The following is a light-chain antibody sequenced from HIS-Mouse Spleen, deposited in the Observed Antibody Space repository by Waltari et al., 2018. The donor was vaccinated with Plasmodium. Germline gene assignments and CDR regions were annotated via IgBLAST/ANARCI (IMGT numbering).Light chain of an antibody. J-gene: IGKJ2*01. CDR1: QRVSSY. V-gene: IGKV3-11*01. CDR2: DAA. CDR3: QQRSNWPLYT. Sequence: EIVFTQSPATLSLSPGDRATLSCRASQRVSSYLAWYQQKPGQAPRLLIYDAANRATGIPARFSGSGSGTDFTLSISSLEPEDFAVYYCQQRSNWPLYTFGQGTKLEIK.